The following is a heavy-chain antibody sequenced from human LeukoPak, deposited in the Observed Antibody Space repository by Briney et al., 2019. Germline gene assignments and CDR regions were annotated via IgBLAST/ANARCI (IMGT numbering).Heavy chain of an antibody. CDR3: ARAYYGGNSVY. Sequence: PSGTLSLTCAVSGGSISNSNWWTWVRQSPGKGLEWIGEIYHSGSTNYNPSLKSRVTMSVDKSRDQFSLELSSVTAADTAVYYCARAYYGGNSVYWGQGTLVTVSS. J-gene: IGHJ4*02. CDR2: IYHSGST. V-gene: IGHV4-4*02. D-gene: IGHD4-23*01. CDR1: GGSISNSNW.